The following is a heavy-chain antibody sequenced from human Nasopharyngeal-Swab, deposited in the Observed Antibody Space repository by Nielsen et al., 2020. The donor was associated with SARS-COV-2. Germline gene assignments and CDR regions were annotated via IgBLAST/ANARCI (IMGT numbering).Heavy chain of an antibody. Sequence: GGSLRLSCKGSGSSFTSYWIGWVRQMPGKGLEWMGIIYPGDSDTRYSPSFQGQVTISADKSISTAYLQWSSLKASDTAMYYCARIVVVGDWFDPWGQGTLVTVSS. J-gene: IGHJ5*02. V-gene: IGHV5-51*01. CDR2: IYPGDSDT. CDR3: ARIVVVGDWFDP. D-gene: IGHD2-15*01. CDR1: GSSFTSYW.